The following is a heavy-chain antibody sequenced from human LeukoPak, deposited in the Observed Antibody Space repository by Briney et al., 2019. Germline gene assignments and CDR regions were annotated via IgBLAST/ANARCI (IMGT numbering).Heavy chain of an antibody. CDR3: ARDWDSSGYYTYGGDAFDI. CDR1: GFTFSSYW. CDR2: IKQDGSEK. J-gene: IGHJ3*02. D-gene: IGHD3-22*01. Sequence: GGSLRLSCAASGFTFSSYWMCWVRQAPGKGLEWVANIKQDGSEKYYVDSVKGRFTISRDNAKNSLYLQMNSLRAEDTAVYYCARDWDSSGYYTYGGDAFDIWGQGTMVTVSS. V-gene: IGHV3-7*01.